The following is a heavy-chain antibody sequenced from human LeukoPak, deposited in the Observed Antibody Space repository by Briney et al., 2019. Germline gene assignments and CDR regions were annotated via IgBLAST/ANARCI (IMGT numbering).Heavy chain of an antibody. V-gene: IGHV1-24*01. CDR3: ATGRTKWDLLNY. D-gene: IGHD1-26*01. Sequence: RAGSVKVSCKVSGYTLTELSLHWVRQAPGKGLEWMGGLDPEDGEMIYSQKFQGRVTMTEDTSTDIAYMEMSSLRSEDTAVYYCATGRTKWDLLNYWGQGTLVTVSS. CDR2: LDPEDGEM. J-gene: IGHJ4*02. CDR1: GYTLTELS.